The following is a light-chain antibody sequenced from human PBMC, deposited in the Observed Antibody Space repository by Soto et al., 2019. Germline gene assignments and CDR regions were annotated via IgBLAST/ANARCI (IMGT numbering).Light chain of an antibody. Sequence: QSVLTQPPSASGTAGQRVAIACSGSSSNSGSNYVYWYQQLPGTAPKLLIYRNNQRPSGVPDRFSGSKSGTSASLAISGLRSEDEADYYCAAWDDSLSGPLYVFGTGTKVTV. J-gene: IGLJ1*01. CDR3: AAWDDSLSGPLYV. CDR2: RNN. CDR1: SSNSGSNY. V-gene: IGLV1-47*01.